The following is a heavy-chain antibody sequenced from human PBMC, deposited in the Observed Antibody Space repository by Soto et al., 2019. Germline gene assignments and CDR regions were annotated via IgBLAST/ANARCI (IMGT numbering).Heavy chain of an antibody. V-gene: IGHV1-69*02. CDR3: ARAGFGELYDY. J-gene: IGHJ4*02. Sequence: QVQLVQSGAEVKKPGSSVKVSCKASGGTFSSYTISWVRQAPGQGLEWMGRIIPILGIANYAQKFQGRVTITADKSTSPAYMELSSLRSEDTAVYYCARAGFGELYDYWGQGTLVTVSS. CDR1: GGTFSSYT. CDR2: IIPILGIA. D-gene: IGHD3-10*01.